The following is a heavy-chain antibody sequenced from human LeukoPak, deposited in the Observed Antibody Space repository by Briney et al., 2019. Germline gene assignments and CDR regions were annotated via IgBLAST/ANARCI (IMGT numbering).Heavy chain of an antibody. Sequence: ASVKVSCKASGYTFTSYYMHWVRQAPGQGLEWMGIINPSGGSTSYAQKFQGRVTMTRDTSTSTVYMELRSLRSDDTAMYYCTRGPFLNGNAYNWFDPWGQGTLVTVSS. CDR3: TRGPFLNGNAYNWFDP. D-gene: IGHD1-20*01. V-gene: IGHV1-46*01. CDR2: INPSGGST. CDR1: GYTFTSYY. J-gene: IGHJ5*02.